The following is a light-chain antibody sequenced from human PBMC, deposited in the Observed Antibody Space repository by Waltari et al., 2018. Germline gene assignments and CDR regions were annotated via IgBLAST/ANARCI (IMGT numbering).Light chain of an antibody. CDR3: HSRDSSGDVV. Sequence: SSELTQDPAVSVALGQTVRITCQGDSLRTYYVSWFHQKPGQAPALVIYGKNNRPSGIPVRFSASSSGSTASLTIIGAQAEDEADYYCHSRDSSGDVVIGGGTKLTVV. J-gene: IGLJ2*01. CDR2: GKN. V-gene: IGLV3-19*01. CDR1: SLRTYY.